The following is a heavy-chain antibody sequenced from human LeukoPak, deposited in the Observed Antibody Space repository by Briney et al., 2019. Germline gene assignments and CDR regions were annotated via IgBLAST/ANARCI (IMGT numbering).Heavy chain of an antibody. CDR3: AKALRYFDWLSLLDY. Sequence: PGRSLRLSCAASGFTFDDYAMHWVRQAPGKGLEWVSGISWNSGDIGYADSVKGRFTISRDNAKNSLYLQMNSLRAEDTAFYYCAKALRYFDWLSLLDYWGQGTLVTVSS. CDR2: ISWNSGDI. J-gene: IGHJ4*02. V-gene: IGHV3-9*01. CDR1: GFTFDDYA. D-gene: IGHD3-9*01.